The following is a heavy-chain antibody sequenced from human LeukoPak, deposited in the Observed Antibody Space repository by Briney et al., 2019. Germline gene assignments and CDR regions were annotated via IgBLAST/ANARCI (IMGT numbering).Heavy chain of an antibody. V-gene: IGHV3-7*01. CDR1: GFTFSSYW. D-gene: IGHD5-18*01. J-gene: IGHJ4*02. CDR2: IKQDGSEK. Sequence: GGSLRLSCAASGFTFSSYWMSWVRQAPGKGLEWVANIKQDGSEKYYVDSVKGRFTISRDNAKNSLYLQMNSLRAEDTAVYYCARHFHGIQLWPPNFDYWGQGTLVTVSS. CDR3: ARHFHGIQLWPPNFDY.